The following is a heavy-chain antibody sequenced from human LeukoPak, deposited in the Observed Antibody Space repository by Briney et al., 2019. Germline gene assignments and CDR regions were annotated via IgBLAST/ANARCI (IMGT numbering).Heavy chain of an antibody. V-gene: IGHV3-7*01. CDR1: GFTFSSHW. CDR3: ARGRGYCSSTSCYSSSWFDP. J-gene: IGHJ5*02. Sequence: GGSLRLSCAASGFTFSSHWMSWVRQAPGKGLEWVANIKEDGSQKYYVDSVKGRFTISRDNAKNSLYLQMNSLRAEDTAVYYCARGRGYCSSTSCYSSSWFDPWGQGTLVTVSS. D-gene: IGHD2-2*01. CDR2: IKEDGSQK.